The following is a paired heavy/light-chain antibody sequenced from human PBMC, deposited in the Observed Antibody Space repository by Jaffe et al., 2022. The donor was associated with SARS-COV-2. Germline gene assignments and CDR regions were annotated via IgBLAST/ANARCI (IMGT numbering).Heavy chain of an antibody. CDR2: MNPKSGDA. CDR1: GYIFARFD. D-gene: IGHD3-10*01. Sequence: QVQLVQSGAEVKKPGSSVRVSCRASGYIFARFDINWVRQAAGQGLEWLGWMNPKSGDAGFAHKFQGRVSMTRDTSTATAYMELSDLTSDDTAVYYCARMVQRAIEEPHPLPDFWGPGTLVTVSS. CDR3: ARMVQRAIEEPHPLPDF. J-gene: IGHJ4*02. V-gene: IGHV1-8*01.
Light chain of an antibody. J-gene: IGKJ3*01. Sequence: DFVMTQSPDSLAVSLGERATINCKSNQSVLDSSNNKNFLAWYQHKSRQPPKLLIYWASTRESGVPDRFSGSGSGTDFTLTISSLQAEDVAVYYCQQHYSVPFTFGPGTKVEIK. CDR1: QSVLDSSNNKNF. CDR3: QQHYSVPFT. V-gene: IGKV4-1*01. CDR2: WAS.